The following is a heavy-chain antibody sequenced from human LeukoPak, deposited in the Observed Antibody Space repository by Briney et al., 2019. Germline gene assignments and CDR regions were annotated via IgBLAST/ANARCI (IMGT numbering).Heavy chain of an antibody. CDR2: IYYSGST. V-gene: IGHV4-59*08. CDR3: ARHAGGSPPLYGMDV. D-gene: IGHD1-26*01. J-gene: IGHJ6*02. Sequence: SETLSLTCTVSGGSISSYYWSWIRQPPGKGLEWIGYIYYSGSTNYNPSLKSRVTISVDTSKNQFSLKLSSVTAADTAVYYCARHAGGSPPLYGMDVWGQGTTVTVSS. CDR1: GGSISSYY.